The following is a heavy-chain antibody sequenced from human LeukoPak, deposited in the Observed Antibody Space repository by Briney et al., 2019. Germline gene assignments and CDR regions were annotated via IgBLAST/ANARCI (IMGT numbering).Heavy chain of an antibody. Sequence: SETLSLTCTVSGGSISSSSYYWGWIRQPPGKGLEWIGSIYYSGSTYYNPSLKSRVTISVDTSKNQFSLKLSSVTAADTAVYYCASDYGTYYYGMDVWGQGTTVTVSS. D-gene: IGHD1-14*01. J-gene: IGHJ6*02. CDR2: IYYSGST. CDR1: GGSISSSSYY. V-gene: IGHV4-39*07. CDR3: ASDYGTYYYGMDV.